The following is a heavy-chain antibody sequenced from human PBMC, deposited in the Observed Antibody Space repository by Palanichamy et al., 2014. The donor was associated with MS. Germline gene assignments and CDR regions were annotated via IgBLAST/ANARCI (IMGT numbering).Heavy chain of an antibody. CDR1: GGTFSNFA. V-gene: IGHV1-69*01. CDR3: ATPRNNYYYDTSAYSYSFAY. Sequence: QVQLVQSGAEVKKPGSSVKVSCKASGGTFSNFAISWVRQAPGQGLEWMGGIIPIFGTANYAQKFQGRVTITADESTSTAYMELSSLRSEDTAVCYCATPRNNYYYDTSAYSYSFAYWGQGTLVTVSS. J-gene: IGHJ4*02. D-gene: IGHD3-22*01. CDR2: IIPIFGTA.